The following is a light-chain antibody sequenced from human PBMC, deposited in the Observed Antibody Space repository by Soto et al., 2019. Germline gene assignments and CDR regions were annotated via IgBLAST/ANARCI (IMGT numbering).Light chain of an antibody. CDR2: RAS. Sequence: DFVLTQSPDSLAVSLGERATINCKSSQSVLYNSNKKDYFAWYQQRPGQPPKLLIYRASTRESGVPDRFSASGSGTDFPLTISRLQAEDVGVYYCQQYYDNPLTFGGGTRVEIK. V-gene: IGKV4-1*01. J-gene: IGKJ4*01. CDR3: QQYYDNPLT. CDR1: QSVLYNSNKKDY.